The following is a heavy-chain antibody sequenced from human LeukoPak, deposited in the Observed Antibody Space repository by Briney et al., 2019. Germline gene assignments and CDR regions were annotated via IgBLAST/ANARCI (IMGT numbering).Heavy chain of an antibody. J-gene: IGHJ4*02. CDR3: ASGDPDINSHFDY. CDR2: ISYDGSNK. V-gene: IGHV3-30*04. Sequence: PGGSLRLSCAASGFRFSSYAVRWVRQAPGKGLEWVAVISYDGSNKYYADSVKGRFTISRDNSKSTLYLQMNSLRAEDTAVYYCASGDPDINSHFDYWGQGTLVTVPS. CDR1: GFRFSSYA. D-gene: IGHD2-15*01.